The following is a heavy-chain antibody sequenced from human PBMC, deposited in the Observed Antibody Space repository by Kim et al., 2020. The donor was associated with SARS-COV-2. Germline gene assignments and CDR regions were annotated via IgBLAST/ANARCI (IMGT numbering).Heavy chain of an antibody. V-gene: IGHV4-39*01. D-gene: IGHD5-18*01. CDR3: ARHDSYGLPDDAFDI. Sequence: PSLKGRVTISVDTSKNQFSLNLSSVTAADTAVYYCARHDSYGLPDDAFDIWGQGTMVTVSS. J-gene: IGHJ3*02.